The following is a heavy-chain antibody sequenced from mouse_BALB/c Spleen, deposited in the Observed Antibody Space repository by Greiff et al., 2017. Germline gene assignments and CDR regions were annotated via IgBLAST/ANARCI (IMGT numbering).Heavy chain of an antibody. CDR3: ARHDGYSFAY. V-gene: IGHV5-12-1*01. D-gene: IGHD2-3*01. CDR1: GFAFSSYD. CDR2: ISSGGGST. J-gene: IGHJ3*01. Sequence: DVKLVESGGGLVKPGGSLKLSCAASGFAFSSYDMSWVRQTPEKRLEWVAYISSGGGSTYYPDTVKGRFTISRDNAKNTLYLQMSSLKSEDTAMYYCARHDGYSFAYWGQGTLVTVSA.